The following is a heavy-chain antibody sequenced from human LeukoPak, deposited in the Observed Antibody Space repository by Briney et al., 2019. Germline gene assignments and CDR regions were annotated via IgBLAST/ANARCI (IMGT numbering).Heavy chain of an antibody. V-gene: IGHV3-48*04. D-gene: IGHD2-15*01. CDR1: GFTFNSYS. CDR3: ARRTPGYCSGGTCYGFQH. J-gene: IGHJ1*01. CDR2: ISSSSSTI. Sequence: TGGSLRLSCAASGFTFNSYSMNWVRQAPGKGLEWVSYISSSSSTIYYADSVKGRFTISRDNAKNSLYLQMNSLRAEDTAVYYCARRTPGYCSGGTCYGFQHWGQGTLVTVSS.